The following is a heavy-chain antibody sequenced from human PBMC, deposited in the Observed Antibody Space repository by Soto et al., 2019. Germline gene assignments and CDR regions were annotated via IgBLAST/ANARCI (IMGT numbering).Heavy chain of an antibody. CDR2: IYSSGRT. V-gene: IGHV4-39*01. D-gene: IGHD4-17*01. CDR1: GVSISSSTQY. CDR3: VRHVGNYGDWAFVY. Sequence: SETLSLTCIVSGVSISSSTQYWGWIRQPPRKGLEWLASIYSSGRTCYNPPLKSRLTISVDTSKNQVSLELSTMTAADAAVYYCVRHVGNYGDWAFVYWGQGTLVTVSS. J-gene: IGHJ4*02.